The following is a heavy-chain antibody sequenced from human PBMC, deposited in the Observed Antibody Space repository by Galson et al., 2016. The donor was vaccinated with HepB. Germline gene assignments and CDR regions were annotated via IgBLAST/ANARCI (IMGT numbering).Heavy chain of an antibody. CDR2: IYYSGTT. CDR3: SRGSDYGDFD. Sequence: TLSLTCTVSAASNSSGGYYWNWIRQHPGKGLEWLGDIYYSGTTYYNPSLKSRTTISIDTSKNQFSLKLTSVTAAYTAVYFFSRGSDYGDFDWGQGTPVPVSA. CDR1: AASNSSGGYY. V-gene: IGHV4-31*03. D-gene: IGHD4-17*01. J-gene: IGHJ4*02.